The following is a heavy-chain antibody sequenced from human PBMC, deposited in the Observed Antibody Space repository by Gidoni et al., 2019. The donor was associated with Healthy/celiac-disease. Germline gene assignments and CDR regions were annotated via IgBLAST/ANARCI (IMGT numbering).Heavy chain of an antibody. Sequence: EVQLLESGGGLVQPGGSLRLSCAASGFTFSSYAMSWVRQAPGKGLEWVSAISGSGGSTYYADSVKGRFTISRDNSKNTLYLQMNSLRAEDTAVYYCAKDRPRSFYGSHDAFDIWGQGTMVTVSS. CDR1: GFTFSSYA. CDR3: AKDRPRSFYGSHDAFDI. CDR2: ISGSGGST. D-gene: IGHD4-17*01. V-gene: IGHV3-23*01. J-gene: IGHJ3*02.